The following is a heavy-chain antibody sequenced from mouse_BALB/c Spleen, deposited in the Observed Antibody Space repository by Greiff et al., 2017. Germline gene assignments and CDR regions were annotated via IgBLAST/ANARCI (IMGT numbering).Heavy chain of an antibody. V-gene: IGHV5-6-5*01. CDR1: GFTFSSYA. D-gene: IGHD1-3*01. Sequence: DVQLVESGGGLVKPGGSLKLSCAASGFTFSSYAMSWVRQTPEKRLEWVASISSGGSTYYPDSVKGRFTISRDNARNILYLQMSSLRSEDTAMYYCARGEEVDWFAYWGQGTLVTVSA. J-gene: IGHJ3*01. CDR2: ISSGGST. CDR3: ARGEEVDWFAY.